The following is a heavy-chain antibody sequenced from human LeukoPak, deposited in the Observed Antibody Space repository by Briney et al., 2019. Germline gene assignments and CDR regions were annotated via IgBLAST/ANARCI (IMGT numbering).Heavy chain of an antibody. CDR3: ARGGDYGDYEFDY. CDR1: GYTFTGYY. Sequence: ASVKVSCKASGYTFTGYYMHWVRQAPGQGLEWMGWINPNSGGTNYAQKFQGWVTMTRDTSINTAYMELSRLRSDDTAVYYCARGGDYGDYEFDYWGQGTLVTVSS. CDR2: INPNSGGT. D-gene: IGHD4-17*01. J-gene: IGHJ4*02. V-gene: IGHV1-2*04.